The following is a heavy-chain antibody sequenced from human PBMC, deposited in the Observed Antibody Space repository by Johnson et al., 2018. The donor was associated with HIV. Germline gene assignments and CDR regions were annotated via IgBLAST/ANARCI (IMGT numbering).Heavy chain of an antibody. CDR1: GFTVSSNY. CDR2: INSGSST. Sequence: VQLVESGGGLVQPGGSLRLSCAASGFTVSSNYMSWVRQAPGKGLEWVSVINSGSSTYYADSVKGRFTISRDNSKNTLYIQMNSLRAEDTAVYYCARDQVVTATTDAFDIWGQGTMVTVSS. V-gene: IGHV3-66*01. J-gene: IGHJ3*02. D-gene: IGHD2-21*02. CDR3: ARDQVVTATTDAFDI.